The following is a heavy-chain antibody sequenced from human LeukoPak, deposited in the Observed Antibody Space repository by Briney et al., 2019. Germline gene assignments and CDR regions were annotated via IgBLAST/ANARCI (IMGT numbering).Heavy chain of an antibody. Sequence: ASVKVSCKASGYTFTSYDINWVRQATGQGLEWMGWMNPNSGNTGYAQKFQGRVTITRNTSISTAYMELSSLRSEDTAVYYCARGRRTYYDFWSAKYCFDYWGQGTLVTVSS. D-gene: IGHD3-3*01. J-gene: IGHJ4*02. V-gene: IGHV1-8*03. CDR3: ARGRRTYYDFWSAKYCFDY. CDR1: GYTFTSYD. CDR2: MNPNSGNT.